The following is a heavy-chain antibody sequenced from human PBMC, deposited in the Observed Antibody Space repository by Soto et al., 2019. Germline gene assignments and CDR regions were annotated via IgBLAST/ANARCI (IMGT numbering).Heavy chain of an antibody. CDR2: ISYDGSNK. V-gene: IGHV3-30*18. D-gene: IGHD3-3*01. CDR3: AKVLRFLEWLPIAKDYYYYGMDV. Sequence: GGSLRLSCAASGFTFSSYGMHWVRQAPGKGLEWVAVISYDGSNKYYADSVKGRFTISRDNSKNTLYLQMNSLRAEDTAVYYCAKVLRFLEWLPIAKDYYYYGMDVWGQGTTVTVSS. CDR1: GFTFSSYG. J-gene: IGHJ6*02.